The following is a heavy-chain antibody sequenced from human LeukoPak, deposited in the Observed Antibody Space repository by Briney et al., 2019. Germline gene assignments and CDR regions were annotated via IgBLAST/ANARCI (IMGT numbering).Heavy chain of an antibody. CDR3: ARDKSGTPSSWFDP. Sequence: ASVKVSCKASGYTFTGYYMHWVRQAPGQGLEWMGWINPNSGGTNYAQKFQGRVTMTRDTSISTAYMELSRLRSDDTAVYYCARDKSGTPSSWFDPWGQGTLVTVSS. V-gene: IGHV1-2*02. CDR2: INPNSGGT. CDR1: GYTFTGYY. J-gene: IGHJ5*02. D-gene: IGHD1-26*01.